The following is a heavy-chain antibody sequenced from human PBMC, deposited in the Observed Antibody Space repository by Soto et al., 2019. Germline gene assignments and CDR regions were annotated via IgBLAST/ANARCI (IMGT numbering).Heavy chain of an antibody. CDR3: ARAVTWGLDV. CDR1: GFTFSLDS. V-gene: IGHV3-48*02. Sequence: EVQLVESGGGLVQPGGSLRLSCAASGFTFSLDSMSWVRQAPGKGLEWVSYISRSSTGIHYADSVKGRFTISRDDATNTMHLQMNSLRDGDTAVYYCARAVTWGLDVWGQGTTVSISS. CDR2: ISRSSTGI. D-gene: IGHD3-10*01. J-gene: IGHJ6*01.